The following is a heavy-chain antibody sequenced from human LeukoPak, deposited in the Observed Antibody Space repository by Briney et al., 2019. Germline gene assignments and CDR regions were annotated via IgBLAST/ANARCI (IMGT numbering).Heavy chain of an antibody. CDR2: IYYSGST. D-gene: IGHD3-10*01. CDR3: ARLWLGEYNWFDP. Sequence: SETLSLTCTVSGGSLSSYYWSWIRQPPGKGLEWIGYIYYSGSTNYNPSLKSRVTISVDTSKNQFSLKLSSVTAADTAVYYRARLWLGEYNWFDPWSQGTLVTVSS. CDR1: GGSLSSYY. J-gene: IGHJ5*02. V-gene: IGHV4-59*12.